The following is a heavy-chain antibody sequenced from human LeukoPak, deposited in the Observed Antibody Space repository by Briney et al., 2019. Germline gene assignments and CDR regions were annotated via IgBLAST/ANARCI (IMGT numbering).Heavy chain of an antibody. CDR1: GFTFGTYY. Sequence: GGSLRLSCAASGFTFGTYYMSWFRQAPGKGLEWVANIIQDGSQKYYVDSVKGRFSISRDNGNNSLFLHMSSLRAEDTAVYYCARDLSDTSGYFDYWGQGNLFIVSS. J-gene: IGHJ4*02. V-gene: IGHV3-7*01. CDR3: ARDLSDTSGYFDY. CDR2: IIQDGSQK. D-gene: IGHD3-22*01.